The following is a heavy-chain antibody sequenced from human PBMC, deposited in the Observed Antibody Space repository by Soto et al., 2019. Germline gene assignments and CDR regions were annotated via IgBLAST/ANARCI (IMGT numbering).Heavy chain of an antibody. V-gene: IGHV1-69*13. D-gene: IGHD6-19*01. J-gene: IGHJ5*02. CDR1: GGTFSSYA. CDR3: ARDRGSEQWLVRGWFDP. CDR2: IIPIFGTA. Sequence: SVKVSCKASGGTFSSYAISWVRQAPGQGLEWMGGIIPIFGTANYAQRFQGRVTITADESTSTAYMELSSLRSEDTAVYYCARDRGSEQWLVRGWFDPWGQGTLVTVSS.